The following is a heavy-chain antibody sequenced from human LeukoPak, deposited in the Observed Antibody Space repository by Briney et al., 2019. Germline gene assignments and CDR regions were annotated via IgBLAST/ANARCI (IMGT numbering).Heavy chain of an antibody. Sequence: GGSLRLSCVASRFIFNNYWMSWVRQAPGKGLEWVANIKEDGSEKYYVDSVKGRFTISRDNAKNSLYLQMNGLRVEDTAVYYCARSVGYGSGNDQAGGWGQGTLVTVSS. J-gene: IGHJ4*02. CDR3: ARSVGYGSGNDQAGG. CDR1: RFIFNNYW. V-gene: IGHV3-7*01. CDR2: IKEDGSEK. D-gene: IGHD3-10*01.